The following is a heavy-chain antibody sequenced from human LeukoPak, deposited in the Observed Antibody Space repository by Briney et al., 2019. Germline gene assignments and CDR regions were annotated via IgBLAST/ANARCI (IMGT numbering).Heavy chain of an antibody. CDR3: AREGPSPVVPVTHWFDP. J-gene: IGHJ5*02. V-gene: IGHV1-24*01. Sequence: ASVKVSCKVSGYILTELSMHWVRQAPGKGLEWMGGFDPEDGKTIYAQKFQGRVTMTEDTSTDTAYMELSSLRPEDTAVYYCAREGPSPVVPVTHWFDPRGQGTLVSVSS. CDR2: FDPEDGKT. D-gene: IGHD2-2*01. CDR1: GYILTELS.